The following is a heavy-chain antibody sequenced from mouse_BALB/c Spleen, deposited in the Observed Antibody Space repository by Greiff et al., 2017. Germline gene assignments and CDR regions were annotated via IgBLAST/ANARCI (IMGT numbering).Heavy chain of an antibody. Sequence: QGQLQQSGAELVKPGASVKLSCKTSGYTFTSYWIQWVKQRPGQGLGWIGEIFPGTGTTYYNEKFKGKATLTIDTSSSTAYMQLSSLTSEDSAVYFCARGLLQDFFDYWGQGTTLTVSS. CDR1: GYTFTSYW. CDR3: ARGLLQDFFDY. J-gene: IGHJ2*01. CDR2: IFPGTGTT. V-gene: IGHV1S132*01. D-gene: IGHD1-1*01.